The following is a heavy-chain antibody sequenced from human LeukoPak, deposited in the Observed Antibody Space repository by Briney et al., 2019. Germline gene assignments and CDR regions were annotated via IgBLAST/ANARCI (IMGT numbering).Heavy chain of an antibody. V-gene: IGHV3-23*01. J-gene: IGHJ6*02. Sequence: PGGSLRLSCAASGFTFSTYAMSWVRQAPGKGLEWVSGISGSGGSTFYADSVKGRFTISRDNYKNTLYLQMNSLRAEDTAVYYCARDSGIYDSSGYYGLSYYGMDVWGQGTTVTVSS. D-gene: IGHD3-22*01. CDR1: GFTFSTYA. CDR3: ARDSGIYDSSGYYGLSYYGMDV. CDR2: ISGSGGST.